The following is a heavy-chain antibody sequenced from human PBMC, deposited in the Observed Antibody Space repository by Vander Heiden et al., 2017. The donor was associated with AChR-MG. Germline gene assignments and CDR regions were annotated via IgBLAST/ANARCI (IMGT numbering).Heavy chain of an antibody. CDR3: ARVPYDYGDYGGDY. CDR1: GFTVSSNY. D-gene: IGHD4-17*01. CDR2: IYSGGST. J-gene: IGHJ4*02. V-gene: IGHV3-66*01. Sequence: EVQLVESGGGLVQPGGSLRLPCAASGFTVSSNYMSWVRQAPGKGLGWVSVIYSGGSTYYADSVKGRFTISRDNSKNTLYLQMNSLRAEDTAVYYCARVPYDYGDYGGDYWGQGTLVTVSS.